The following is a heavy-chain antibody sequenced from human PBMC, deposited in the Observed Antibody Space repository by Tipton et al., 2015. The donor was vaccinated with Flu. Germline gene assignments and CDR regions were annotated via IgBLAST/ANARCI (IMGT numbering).Heavy chain of an antibody. D-gene: IGHD6-13*01. CDR2: IYTSGST. Sequence: TLSLTCTVSGGSISSYYWSWIRQPAGKGLEWIGCIYTSGSTNYNPSLKSRVTMSVDTSKNQFSLKLSSVTAAETAVYYCARDSQQLVHRYYYYGMDVWGQGTTVTVSS. V-gene: IGHV4-4*07. J-gene: IGHJ6*02. CDR3: ARDSQQLVHRYYYYGMDV. CDR1: GGSISSYY.